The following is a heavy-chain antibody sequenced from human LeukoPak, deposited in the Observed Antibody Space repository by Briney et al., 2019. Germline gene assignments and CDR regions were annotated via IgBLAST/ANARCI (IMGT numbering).Heavy chain of an antibody. Sequence: PGGSLRLSCAASGFTFSSYSMNWVRQAPGKGLEWVSVIYSGGSTYYADSVKGRFTISRDNSKNTLYLQMNSLRAEDTAVYYCARGARKWFGEPRGMDVWGQGTTVTVSS. CDR2: IYSGGST. CDR1: GFTFSSYS. D-gene: IGHD3-10*01. CDR3: ARGARKWFGEPRGMDV. V-gene: IGHV3-66*01. J-gene: IGHJ6*02.